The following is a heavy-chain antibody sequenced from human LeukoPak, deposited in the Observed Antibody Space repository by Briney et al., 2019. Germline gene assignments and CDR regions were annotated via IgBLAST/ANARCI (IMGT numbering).Heavy chain of an antibody. J-gene: IGHJ5*02. CDR3: ANFGYYDSRGYYNSEHS. CDR2: ISTSGNST. D-gene: IGHD3-22*01. Sequence: TGGSLRLSCAASGFTFSSYAMSWVRQAPGKGLEWIAGISTSGNSTYYADSVKGRFTISRDNSKNTLYLQMNSLRADDSAVYYCANFGYYDSRGYYNSEHSWGQGTLVTVSS. V-gene: IGHV3-23*01. CDR1: GFTFSSYA.